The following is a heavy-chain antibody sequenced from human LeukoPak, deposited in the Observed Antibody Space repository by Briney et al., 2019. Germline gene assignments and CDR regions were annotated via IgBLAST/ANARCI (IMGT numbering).Heavy chain of an antibody. CDR2: INPNSGGK. Sequence: ASVKVSCKASGYTFTDYYIHWVRQAPGQGLEWMGWINPNSGGKNYAQKLQGRVTMTRDKSISTAYMEMSRLRADDTAVFYCAKGPNSFHFWSCYPDYWGQGTLVTVPS. CDR3: AKGPNSFHFWSCYPDY. V-gene: IGHV1-2*02. CDR1: GYTFTDYY. D-gene: IGHD3-3*02. J-gene: IGHJ4*02.